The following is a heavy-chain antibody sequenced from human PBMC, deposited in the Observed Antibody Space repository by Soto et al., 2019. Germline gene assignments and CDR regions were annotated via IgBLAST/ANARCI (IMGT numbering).Heavy chain of an antibody. D-gene: IGHD2-15*01. CDR2: IKSKTDGGTT. CDR3: TTDPVYCSGGSCYPYYYMDV. CDR1: GFTFSNAW. V-gene: IGHV3-15*01. Sequence: GGSLRLSCAASGFTFSNAWMSWVRQAPGKGLEWVGRIKSKTDGGTTDYAAPVKGRFTISRDDSKNTLYLQMNSLKTEDTAVYYCTTDPVYCSGGSCYPYYYMDVWGKGTTVT. J-gene: IGHJ6*03.